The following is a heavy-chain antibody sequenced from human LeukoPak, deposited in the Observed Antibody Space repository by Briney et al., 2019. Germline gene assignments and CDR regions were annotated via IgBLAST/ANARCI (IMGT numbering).Heavy chain of an antibody. J-gene: IGHJ4*02. CDR1: GGSMSTYY. CDR2: IHDSGSS. Sequence: SETLSLICTVSGGSMSTYYWSWIRQPPGKGLEWIGNIHDSGSSNYNPSLKSRVTISVETSTIQFSLRLSSVTAADTAVYYCAREYYGGSGYVSWGQGTLVTVSS. D-gene: IGHD3-22*01. V-gene: IGHV4-59*01. CDR3: AREYYGGSGYVS.